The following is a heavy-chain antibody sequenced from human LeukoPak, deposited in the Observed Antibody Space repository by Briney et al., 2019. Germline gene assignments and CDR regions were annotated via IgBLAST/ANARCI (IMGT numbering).Heavy chain of an antibody. CDR3: AWPRTSSGYYGGEFDY. J-gene: IGHJ4*02. Sequence: KASETLSLTXAVSGYSISSGYYWSWIRQPPGKGLEWIGEINHSGSTNYNPSLKSRVTISVDTSKNQFSLKLSSVTAADTAVYYCAWPRTSSGYYGGEFDYWGQGTLVTVSS. CDR2: INHSGST. D-gene: IGHD3-22*01. CDR1: GYSISSGYY. V-gene: IGHV4-34*01.